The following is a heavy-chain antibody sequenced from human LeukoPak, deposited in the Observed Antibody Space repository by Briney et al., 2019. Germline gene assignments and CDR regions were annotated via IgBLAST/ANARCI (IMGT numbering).Heavy chain of an antibody. CDR2: IKQDGSEK. Sequence: PGGSLRLSSAASGFTFSSYWMSWVRQAPGKGLEWVANIKQDGSEKYYVDSVKGRFTICRDNAKNSLYLQMNSLRAEATAVYYCARGRWLLYEGGQGTLVTVAS. CDR1: GFTFSSYW. V-gene: IGHV3-7*01. CDR3: ARGRWLLYE. D-gene: IGHD1-26*01. J-gene: IGHJ4*02.